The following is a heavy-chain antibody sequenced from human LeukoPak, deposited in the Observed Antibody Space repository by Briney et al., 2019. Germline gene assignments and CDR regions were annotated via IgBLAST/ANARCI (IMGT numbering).Heavy chain of an antibody. D-gene: IGHD6-6*01. V-gene: IGHV4-34*01. CDR1: GGSFSGYY. CDR2: INHSGST. J-gene: IGHJ5*02. Sequence: PSETLSLTCAVYGGSFSGYYWSWIRQPPGKGLEWIGEINHSGSTNYNPSLKSRVTISVDTSKNQFSLKLSSVTAADTAVYYCARTRKSSSFRPWGQGTLVTVSS. CDR3: ARTRKSSSFRP.